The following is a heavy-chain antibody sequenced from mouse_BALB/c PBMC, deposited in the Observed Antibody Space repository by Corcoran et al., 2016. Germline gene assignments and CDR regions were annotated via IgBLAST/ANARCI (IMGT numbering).Heavy chain of an antibody. CDR1: GYTFTNYG. V-gene: IGHV9-3-1*01. J-gene: IGHJ4*01. CDR3: AREPYAMDY. Sequence: QIQLVQAGPELRKPGETVKSSCKASGYTFTNYGMNWVKQAPGKGLKWMGWINTYTGEPTYADDFKGRFAFSLETSASTAYLQINNLKNEDTATYFCAREPYAMDYWGQGTSVTVSS. CDR2: INTYTGEP.